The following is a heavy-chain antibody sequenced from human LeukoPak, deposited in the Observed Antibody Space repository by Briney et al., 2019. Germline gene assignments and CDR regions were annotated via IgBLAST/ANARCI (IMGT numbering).Heavy chain of an antibody. CDR2: ISGSGGST. J-gene: IGHJ4*02. CDR3: AKDGIAVAEPFDY. Sequence: GGSLRLSCAASGFTFSDYYMSWVRQAPGKGLEWVSAISGSGGSTYYADSVKGRFTISRDNSKNTLYLQMNSLRAEDTAVYYCAKDGIAVAEPFDYWGQGTLVTVSS. CDR1: GFTFSDYY. V-gene: IGHV3-23*01. D-gene: IGHD6-19*01.